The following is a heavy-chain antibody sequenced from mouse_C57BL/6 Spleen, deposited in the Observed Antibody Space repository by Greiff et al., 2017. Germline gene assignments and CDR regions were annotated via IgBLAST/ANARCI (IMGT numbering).Heavy chain of an antibody. D-gene: IGHD1-1*01. CDR3: ARNWATTVVAPAMDY. Sequence: VKLVESGPGLVAPSQSLSITCTVSGFSLTSYAISWVRQPPGKGLEWLGVIWTGGGTNYNSALKSRLSISKDNSKSQVFLKMNSLQTDDTARYYCARNWATTVVAPAMDYWGQGTSVTVSS. J-gene: IGHJ4*01. CDR2: IWTGGGT. CDR1: GFSLTSYA. V-gene: IGHV2-9-1*01.